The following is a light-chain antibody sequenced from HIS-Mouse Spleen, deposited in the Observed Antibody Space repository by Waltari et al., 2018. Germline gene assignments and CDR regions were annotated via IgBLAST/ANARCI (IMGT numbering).Light chain of an antibody. V-gene: IGLV3-10*01. CDR2: KDS. CDR3: YSTDSSGNHRV. CDR1: ALPKKY. Sequence: SYELTQPPSVSVSPGQTARITCPGDALPKKYAYWYQQKSGQAPVLVIYKDSKGPSGIPEGFSGASSGTMATLTISGAQVEDEADYYCYSTDSSGNHRVFGGGTKLTVL. J-gene: IGLJ2*01.